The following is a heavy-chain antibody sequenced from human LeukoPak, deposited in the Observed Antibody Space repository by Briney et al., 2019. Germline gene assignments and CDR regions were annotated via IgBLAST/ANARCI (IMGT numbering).Heavy chain of an antibody. D-gene: IGHD3-22*01. CDR1: GFIFGHRG. CDR3: ARVIYDSSGYQYFQH. V-gene: IGHV3-33*01. CDR2: IWYDESQK. Sequence: PGTSLRLSCAASGFIFGHRGMHWVRQAPGKGLEWVAVIWYDESQKYYADSVKGRFTISRDNAKNSLYLQMNSLRAEDTAVYYCARVIYDSSGYQYFQHWGQGTLVTVSS. J-gene: IGHJ1*01.